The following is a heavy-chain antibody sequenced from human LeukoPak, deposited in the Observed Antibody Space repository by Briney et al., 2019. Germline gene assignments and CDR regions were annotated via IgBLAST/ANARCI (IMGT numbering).Heavy chain of an antibody. J-gene: IGHJ4*02. D-gene: IGHD4-11*01. CDR2: ISYDGSNK. Sequence: GRSLRLSCAASGFTFSSYAMHWVRQAPGKGLEWVAVISYDGSNKYYADSVKGRFTISRDNSKNTLYLQMNSLRAEDTAVYYCARDRRTLHGAADYWDQGTLVTVSS. CDR1: GFTFSSYA. CDR3: ARDRRTLHGAADY. V-gene: IGHV3-30*04.